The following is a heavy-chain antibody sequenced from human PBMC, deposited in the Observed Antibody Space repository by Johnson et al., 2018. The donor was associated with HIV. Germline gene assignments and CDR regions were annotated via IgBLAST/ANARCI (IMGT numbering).Heavy chain of an antibody. CDR3: ARSRDCSGGSCPDAFDI. CDR1: GFTFSDYY. V-gene: IGHV3-11*04. CDR2: ISTSDGTI. J-gene: IGHJ3*02. D-gene: IGHD2-15*01. Sequence: QVQLVESGGGLVKPGGSLRLSCVASGFTFSDYYMTWIRQAPGKGLEWVSYISTSDGTIYSADPVKGRFSISRDNAKNSLYLQMNSLRAEDTAVYYCARSRDCSGGSCPDAFDIWGQGTMVTVSS.